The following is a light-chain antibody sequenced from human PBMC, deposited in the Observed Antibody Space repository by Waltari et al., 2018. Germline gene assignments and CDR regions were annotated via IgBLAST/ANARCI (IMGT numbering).Light chain of an antibody. CDR2: KDT. J-gene: IGLJ2*01. V-gene: IGLV3-25*03. CDR3: QSADSANTPHVL. Sequence: SSDLTQPPSVSVAPGQTASIICSGDKLANKYASWYQQQPGQAPVLVIFKDTERPSGIPHRFSGSNAGATVTLTITGVQAEDEADYYCQSADSANTPHVLFGGGTKLTVL. CDR1: KLANKY.